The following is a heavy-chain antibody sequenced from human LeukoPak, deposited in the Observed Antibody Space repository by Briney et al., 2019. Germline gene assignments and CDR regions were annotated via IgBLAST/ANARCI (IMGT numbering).Heavy chain of an antibody. Sequence: PGGSLRLSCAASGFTFSSYDMHWVRQATGKGLEWVSAIGTAGDTYYPGSVKGRFTISRENAKNSLYLQMNSLRAGDTAVYYCAKEARTGTYFDYWGQGTLVTVSS. V-gene: IGHV3-13*01. CDR3: AKEARTGTYFDY. CDR1: GFTFSSYD. J-gene: IGHJ4*02. CDR2: IGTAGDT.